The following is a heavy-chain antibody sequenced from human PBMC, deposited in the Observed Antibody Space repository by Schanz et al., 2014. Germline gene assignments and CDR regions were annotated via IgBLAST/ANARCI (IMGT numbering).Heavy chain of an antibody. D-gene: IGHD4-17*01. Sequence: QFQLVQSGAEVKKPRSSMNVSCKASGGTFNSSTINSVRQAPGHGLEWMGRIIPILGIANYAQKFQGRVTITADRSTSTAYMELSSLRSEDTAVYYCARGYGDSPTDFWGQGTLVTVSS. CDR1: GGTFNSST. J-gene: IGHJ4*02. CDR2: IIPILGIA. CDR3: ARGYGDSPTDF. V-gene: IGHV1-69*04.